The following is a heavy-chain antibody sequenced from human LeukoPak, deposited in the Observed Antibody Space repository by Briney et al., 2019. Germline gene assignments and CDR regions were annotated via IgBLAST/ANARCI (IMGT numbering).Heavy chain of an antibody. CDR1: GFTFSSYA. CDR2: ISSSGRTI. J-gene: IGHJ4*02. CDR3: ARVGVGDWGSVWDH. V-gene: IGHV3-48*02. D-gene: IGHD2-21*01. Sequence: PGGSLRLSCAASGFTFSSYAMSWVRQAPGKGLECISYISSSGRTIYYADSLKGRFSISRDNAKNSLYLQMNRLKDDDTAVYYCARVGVGDWGSVWDHWGQGARVTVSS.